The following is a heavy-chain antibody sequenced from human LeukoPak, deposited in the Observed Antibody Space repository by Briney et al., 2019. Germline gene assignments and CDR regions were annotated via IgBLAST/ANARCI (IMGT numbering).Heavy chain of an antibody. Sequence: GGSLRLSCAASGFTFDDYAMHWVRQAPGKGLEWVSYISSSGSTIYYADSVKGRFTISRDNAKNSLYLQMNSLRAEDTAVYYCARDSGGWYVFDYWGQGTLVTVSS. CDR3: ARDSGGWYVFDY. D-gene: IGHD6-19*01. CDR1: GFTFDDYA. J-gene: IGHJ4*02. V-gene: IGHV3-11*01. CDR2: ISSSGSTI.